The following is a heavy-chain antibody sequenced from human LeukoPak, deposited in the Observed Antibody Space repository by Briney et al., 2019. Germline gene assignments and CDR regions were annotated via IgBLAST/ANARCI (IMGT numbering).Heavy chain of an antibody. CDR2: IYYSGST. Sequence: NPSETLSLTCTVSGGSISSGGYYWSCIRQHPGKGLECIGYIYYSGSTYYNPSLKSRVTISVDTSKNQFSLKLSSVTAADTAVYYCARGGGPNYYYYYMDVWGKGTTVTVSS. V-gene: IGHV4-31*03. CDR1: GGSISSGGYY. J-gene: IGHJ6*03. D-gene: IGHD3-16*01. CDR3: ARGGGPNYYYYYMDV.